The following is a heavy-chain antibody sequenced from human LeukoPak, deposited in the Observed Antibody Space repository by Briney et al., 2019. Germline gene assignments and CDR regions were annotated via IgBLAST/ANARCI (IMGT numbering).Heavy chain of an antibody. Sequence: GGSLRLSCAASGVTVSSNYMSWVRQAPGKGLEWVSVIYSGGSTYYVDSVKGRFTIPRDNSKNTLYLQMNSLRAEDTAVYFCARVGIVGATNGYYYYGMDVWGQGTTVTVSS. CDR2: IYSGGST. CDR3: ARVGIVGATNGYYYYGMDV. CDR1: GVTVSSNY. V-gene: IGHV3-53*01. D-gene: IGHD1-26*01. J-gene: IGHJ6*02.